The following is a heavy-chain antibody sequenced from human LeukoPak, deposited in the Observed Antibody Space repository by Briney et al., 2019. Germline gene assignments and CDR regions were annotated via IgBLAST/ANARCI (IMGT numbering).Heavy chain of an antibody. CDR2: ITSDGRKK. CDR3: AREIFRGVAPEY. CDR1: GLTFNNYA. D-gene: IGHD3-10*01. Sequence: QTGRSLRLSCAASGLTFNNYAMYWVRQAPGKGLEWVAVITSDGRKKYYADSVKGRFTISRDTSMNTLDLEMDSLRVDDTAVYYCAREIFRGVAPEYWGQGTLVTVST. J-gene: IGHJ4*02. V-gene: IGHV3-30*04.